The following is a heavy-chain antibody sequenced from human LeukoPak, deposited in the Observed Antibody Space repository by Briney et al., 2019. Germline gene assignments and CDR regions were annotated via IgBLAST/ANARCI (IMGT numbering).Heavy chain of an antibody. V-gene: IGHV1-18*01. D-gene: IGHD3-22*01. CDR3: ARDIAPGDSSGYSPYYYYGMDV. CDR1: GYTFTSYG. J-gene: IGHJ6*02. CDR2: ISAYNGNT. Sequence: ASVKVSCKASGYTFTSYGISWVRQAPGQGLEWMGWISAYNGNTNYAQKLQGRVTMTTDTSTSTAYKELRSLRSDDTAVYYCARDIAPGDSSGYSPYYYYGMDVWGQGTTVTVSS.